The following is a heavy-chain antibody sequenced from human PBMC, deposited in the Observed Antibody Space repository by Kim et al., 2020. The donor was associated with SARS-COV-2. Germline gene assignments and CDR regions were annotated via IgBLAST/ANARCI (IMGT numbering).Heavy chain of an antibody. Sequence: SETLSLTCTVSGGSISSYYWSWIRQPPGKGLEWIGYIYYSGSTNYNPSLKSRVTISVDTSKNQFSLKLSSVTAADTAVYYCARRYYYDSSPNGDAFDIWG. J-gene: IGHJ3*02. CDR2: IYYSGST. V-gene: IGHV4-59*08. D-gene: IGHD3-22*01. CDR3: ARRYYYDSSPNGDAFDI. CDR1: GGSISSYY.